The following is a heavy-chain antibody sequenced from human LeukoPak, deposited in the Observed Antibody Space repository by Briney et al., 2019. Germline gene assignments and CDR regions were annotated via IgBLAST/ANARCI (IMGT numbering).Heavy chain of an antibody. D-gene: IGHD1-26*01. Sequence: ASVKVSCKASGYTFSGYFMHWVRQAPGQGHEWMGWIYPNSGGTKYAQKFQGRVTMTRDTSISTIYMGLSSLRSDDTAVYYCARFSGSSNFDYWGQGTLVTVPS. CDR2: IYPNSGGT. J-gene: IGHJ4*02. V-gene: IGHV1-2*02. CDR1: GYTFSGYF. CDR3: ARFSGSSNFDY.